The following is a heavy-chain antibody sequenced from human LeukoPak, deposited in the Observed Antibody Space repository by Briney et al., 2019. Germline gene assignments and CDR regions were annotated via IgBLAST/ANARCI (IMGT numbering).Heavy chain of an antibody. V-gene: IGHV4-59*01. CDR1: VDSISSYY. J-gene: IGHJ4*02. Sequence: PSETLSLTCTVSVDSISSYYWSWIRQPPGKGLEWMGYIYYSGSINHNPYLKSRVTISVDTSNNQFSRKLSSVTAADTAVYYCARGRRAPTYYYDSSGLKKYYFDYWGQGTLVTVSS. CDR2: IYYSGSI. D-gene: IGHD3-22*01. CDR3: ARGRRAPTYYYDSSGLKKYYFDY.